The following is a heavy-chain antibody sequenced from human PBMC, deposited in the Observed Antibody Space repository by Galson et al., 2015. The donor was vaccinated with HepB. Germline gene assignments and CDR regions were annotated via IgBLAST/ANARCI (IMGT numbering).Heavy chain of an antibody. D-gene: IGHD6-19*01. J-gene: IGHJ4*02. Sequence: SLRLSCAASGFTFSNYWMHWVRQAPGKGLVWVSYINFDGTSTRFADSVKGRFTVSRDNAENTLFLQMNNLRVEDTAVYYCAREFAFGCGSYSHWGQGTLVTVSP. CDR2: INFDGTST. V-gene: IGHV3-74*01. CDR1: GFTFSNYW. CDR3: AREFAFGCGSYSH.